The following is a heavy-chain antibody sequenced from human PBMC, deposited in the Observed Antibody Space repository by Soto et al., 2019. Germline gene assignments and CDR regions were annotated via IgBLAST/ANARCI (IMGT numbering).Heavy chain of an antibody. Sequence: QVQLVQSGAEVKKPGASVKVSCKASGYTFTSYYMHWVRQAPGQGLEWMGIINPSGGSTSYAQKFQGSVTMTRDTSTSTVYMELSSLRSEDTAVYYCARETYSGKRFDYWGQGTLVTVSS. D-gene: IGHD5-12*01. CDR3: ARETYSGKRFDY. CDR1: GYTFTSYY. J-gene: IGHJ4*02. CDR2: INPSGGST. V-gene: IGHV1-46*01.